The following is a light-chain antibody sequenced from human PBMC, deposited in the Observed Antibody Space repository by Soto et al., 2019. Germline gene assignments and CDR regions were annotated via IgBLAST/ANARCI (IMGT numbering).Light chain of an antibody. V-gene: IGLV2-23*01. Sequence: QSALTQPASVSGSPGQSITISCTGTSSDVGSYNLVSWYQQHPGKAPKLMIYEGSKRPSGVSNRFSGSKSGNTASLTISGLQAEDEADYYCCSYAGSSLRVFGGGPKLTVL. CDR3: CSYAGSSLRV. J-gene: IGLJ3*02. CDR2: EGS. CDR1: SSDVGSYNL.